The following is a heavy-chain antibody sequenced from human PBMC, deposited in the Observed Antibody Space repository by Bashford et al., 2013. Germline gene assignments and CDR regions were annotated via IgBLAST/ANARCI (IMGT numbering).Heavy chain of an antibody. V-gene: IGHV1-69*13. D-gene: IGHD3-22*01. CDR1: GGTFSSYA. J-gene: IGHJ3*02. CDR2: IIPIFGTA. CDR3: AREHSSGYPWQDAFDI. Sequence: SVKVSCKASGGTFSSYAISWVRQAPGQGLEWMGGIIPIFGTANYAQKFQGRVTITADESTSTAYMELSSLRSEDTAVYYCAREHSSGYPWQDAFDIWGQGTMVTVSS.